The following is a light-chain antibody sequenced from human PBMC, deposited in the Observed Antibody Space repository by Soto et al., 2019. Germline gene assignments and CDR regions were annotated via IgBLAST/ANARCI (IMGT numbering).Light chain of an antibody. J-gene: IGLJ2*01. V-gene: IGLV2-23*03. Sequence: QSFRSEPAAVSGSPGHAITTSCTGTSSDVGSYNLVSWYQQHPGKAPKLMIYAGSKRPSGVSNRFSGSKSGNTASLTISGLQAEDEADYYCCSYAGSSTFPVEFGGGTQLTVL. CDR2: AGS. CDR1: SSDVGSYNL. CDR3: CSYAGSSTFPVE.